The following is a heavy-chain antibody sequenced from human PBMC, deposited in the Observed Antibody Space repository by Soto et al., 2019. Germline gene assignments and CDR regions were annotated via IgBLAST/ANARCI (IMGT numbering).Heavy chain of an antibody. Sequence: EVQLLESGGGLVQPGGSLRLSCAASGFTFSSYAMSWVRQAPGKGLEWVSAISGSGGSTYYADSVKGRFTISRDNSKKTLYLQMNSLRAEDTAVYYCAKMIAVAGGGGDYWGQGTLVTVSS. V-gene: IGHV3-23*01. D-gene: IGHD6-19*01. CDR1: GFTFSSYA. J-gene: IGHJ4*02. CDR3: AKMIAVAGGGGDY. CDR2: ISGSGGST.